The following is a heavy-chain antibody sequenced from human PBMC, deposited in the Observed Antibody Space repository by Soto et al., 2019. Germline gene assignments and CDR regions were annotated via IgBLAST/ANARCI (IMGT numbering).Heavy chain of an antibody. Sequence: PSETLSLTWTVSGGSISSSSYYWGWIRQPPGKRLAGIGSIYYSGSTYYNPSLKSRVTISVDTSKHQFSLKLSSVTAADTAVYYCARCWGQVVRGVLSGSYYYAGIDVWGQGTTVTVSS. CDR3: ARCWGQVVRGVLSGSYYYAGIDV. CDR2: IYYSGST. D-gene: IGHD3-10*01. V-gene: IGHV4-39*01. CDR1: GGSISSSSYY. J-gene: IGHJ6*02.